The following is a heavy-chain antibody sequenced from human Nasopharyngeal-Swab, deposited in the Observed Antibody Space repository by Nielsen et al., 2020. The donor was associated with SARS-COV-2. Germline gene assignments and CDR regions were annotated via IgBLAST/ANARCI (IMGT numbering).Heavy chain of an antibody. J-gene: IGHJ5*02. CDR2: IYHRRST. D-gene: IGHD5-12*01. CDR1: GYSISSGYY. CDR3: AREGESGYDFFFEP. V-gene: IGHV4-38-2*02. Sequence: SETLSLTCTVSGYSISSGYYWGCSRPPPGKGLEWIGSIYHRRSTYYNPSLKSRVTISVDTSKNQFSLKLSSVTAADTAVYYCAREGESGYDFFFEPWGQGTLVNVSS.